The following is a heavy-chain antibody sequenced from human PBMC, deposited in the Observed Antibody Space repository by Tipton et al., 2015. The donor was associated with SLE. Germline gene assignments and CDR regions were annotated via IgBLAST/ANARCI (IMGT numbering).Heavy chain of an antibody. CDR3: ARQAYNYVGAFDI. D-gene: IGHD1-20*01. CDR2: TYPRDSDT. Sequence: QLVQSGVEVKKPGESLKISCKGSGYSFTNYWIGWVRQMPGKGLEWMGITYPRDSDTRYSPSFQGQVSISADKSISTAFLQWSSLKASDTAMYYCARQAYNYVGAFDIWGQGTMVTVSS. V-gene: IGHV5-51*01. J-gene: IGHJ3*02. CDR1: GYSFTNYW.